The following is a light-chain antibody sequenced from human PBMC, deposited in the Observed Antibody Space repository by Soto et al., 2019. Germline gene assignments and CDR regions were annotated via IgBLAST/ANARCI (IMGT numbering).Light chain of an antibody. CDR1: SSDVGGYNY. CDR2: HVD. CDR3: FSYPGHYPGV. Sequence: QSALTQPRSVSGSPGQSVTISCTGTSSDVGGYNYVSWHQQHPGKVPQLIIYHVDKRPPGVPDRFSGSKSGNTASLTISGLQAEHQPHYYCFSYPGHYPGVFGRGTKLTVL. V-gene: IGLV2-11*01. J-gene: IGLJ3*02.